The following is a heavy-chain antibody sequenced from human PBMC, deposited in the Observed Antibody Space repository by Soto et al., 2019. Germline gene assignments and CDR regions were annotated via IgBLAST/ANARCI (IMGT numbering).Heavy chain of an antibody. D-gene: IGHD6-19*01. CDR2: TYYRSKWYN. V-gene: IGHV6-1*01. CDR3: ARDDLGVAVAGFEI. Sequence: SPTLSLACAISGDSVSSNSAAWNWIRQSPSRGLEWLGRTYYRSKWYNDYAVSVKSRITINPDTSKNQFSLQLNSVTPEDTAVYSCARDDLGVAVAGFEIWGQGSMATVSS. CDR1: GDSVSSNSAA. J-gene: IGHJ3*02.